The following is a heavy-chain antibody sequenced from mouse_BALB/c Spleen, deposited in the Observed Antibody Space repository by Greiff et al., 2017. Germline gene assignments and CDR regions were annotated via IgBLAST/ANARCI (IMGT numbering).Heavy chain of an antibody. J-gene: IGHJ3*01. CDR3: ASRRPLAY. CDR1: GYSFTGYY. CDR2: ISCYNGAT. V-gene: IGHV1S34*01. Sequence: LVKTGASVKISCKASGYSFTGYYMHWVKQSHGKSLEWIGYISCYNGATSYNQKFKDKATLTADKSSSTAYMQLSSLTSEDSAVYYCASRRPLAYWGQGTLVTVSA.